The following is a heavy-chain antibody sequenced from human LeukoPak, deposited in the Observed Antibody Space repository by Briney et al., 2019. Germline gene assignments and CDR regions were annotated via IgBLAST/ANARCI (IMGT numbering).Heavy chain of an antibody. J-gene: IGHJ5*02. CDR3: ARSGGYDYWEVNWFAP. Sequence: EPSETLSLTCSVSGGSISGYFWSWIRQPAGRGLEFIGRIYTSGSTDYNPSLKSRVTMSIDTSKNQLSLKLRSVTAADTAVYYCARSGGYDYWEVNWFAPWGRGILVTVSS. CDR2: IYTSGST. D-gene: IGHD5-12*01. CDR1: GGSISGYF. V-gene: IGHV4-4*07.